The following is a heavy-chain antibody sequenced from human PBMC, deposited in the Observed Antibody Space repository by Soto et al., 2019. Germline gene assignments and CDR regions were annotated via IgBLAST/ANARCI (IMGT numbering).Heavy chain of an antibody. CDR1: GFTFSDSY. D-gene: IGHD5-18*01. J-gene: IGHJ4*02. Sequence: GGSLRLXCAASGFTFSDSYMTWVRQAPGKGLEWVSVIYTGGSTYYADSLEGRFTISRDNSKNTLYLQMNSLRAEDTAVYYCAKDDGLWYLDYWGEGILVTVSS. CDR2: IYTGGST. CDR3: AKDDGLWYLDY. V-gene: IGHV3-66*01.